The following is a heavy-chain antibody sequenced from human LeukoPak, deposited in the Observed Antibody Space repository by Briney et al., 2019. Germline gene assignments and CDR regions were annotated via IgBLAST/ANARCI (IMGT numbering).Heavy chain of an antibody. CDR2: IGWDSGGI. CDR1: GFTFDDYA. V-gene: IGHV3-9*01. D-gene: IGHD6-13*01. J-gene: IGHJ4*02. CDR3: VKVTAAGFVDH. Sequence: GGSLRLSCAASGFTFDDYAMHWVRQAPGKGLEWVSGIGWDSGGIVYADSVKGRFTISRDNAKNSLYLQMNSLGAEDTAFYYCVKVTAAGFVDHWGQGTLVTVSS.